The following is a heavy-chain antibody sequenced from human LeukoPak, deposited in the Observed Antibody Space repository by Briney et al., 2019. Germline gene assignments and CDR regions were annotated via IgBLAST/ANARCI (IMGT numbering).Heavy chain of an antibody. J-gene: IGHJ4*02. V-gene: IGHV3-53*01. CDR2: IYSGGST. CDR1: GFTVSSNY. CDR3: ARVASGWYSDY. D-gene: IGHD6-19*01. Sequence: GGSLRLSCAASGFTVSSNYMSWVRQAPGKGGEWVSVIYSGGSTYYADSVKGRFTISRDNSKNTLYLQMNSLRAEDTAVYYCARVASGWYSDYWGQGTLVTVSS.